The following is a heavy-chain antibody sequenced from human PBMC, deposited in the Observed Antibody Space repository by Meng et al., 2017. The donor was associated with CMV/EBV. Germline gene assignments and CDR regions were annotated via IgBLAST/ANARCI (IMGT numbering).Heavy chain of an antibody. V-gene: IGHV4-4*07. CDR3: ARAAVDLSKDYFDY. D-gene: IGHD2-15*01. Sequence: HLQESGPVLGKLRETLYLTCPLSRVSISSIYWSWIRQPAAKGLEWIGRIYTSGSTNYNPSLKSRATMSVDTSKNQFSLKLSSVTGADTAVYYCARAAVDLSKDYFDYWGQGTLVTVSS. CDR1: RVSISSIY. CDR2: IYTSGST. J-gene: IGHJ4*02.